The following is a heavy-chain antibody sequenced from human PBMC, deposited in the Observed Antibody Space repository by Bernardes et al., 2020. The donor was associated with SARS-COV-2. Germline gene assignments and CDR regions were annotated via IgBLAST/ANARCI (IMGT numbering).Heavy chain of an antibody. CDR2: INHSGST. V-gene: IGHV4-34*01. Sequence: SETLSLTCAVYGGSFSGYYWSWIRQPPGKGLEWNGEINHSGSTNYNPSLKSRVTISVDTSKNQFSLKLSSVTAADTAVYSCARGPKPITIFGVVIGVHYFDYWGQGTLVTVSS. CDR1: GGSFSGYY. D-gene: IGHD3-3*01. CDR3: ARGPKPITIFGVVIGVHYFDY. J-gene: IGHJ4*02.